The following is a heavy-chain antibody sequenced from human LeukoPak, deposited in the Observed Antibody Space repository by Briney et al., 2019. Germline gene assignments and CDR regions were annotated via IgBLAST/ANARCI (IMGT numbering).Heavy chain of an antibody. J-gene: IGHJ4*02. Sequence: SETLSLTCAVFGGSFSGCYWSWIRQPPGKGLEWIGEINHSGSTNYNPSLKSRVTISVDTSKNQFSLKLSSVTAADTAVYYCARAPGLYYDILTGYSKAYFDYWGQGTLVTVSS. CDR3: ARAPGLYYDILTGYSKAYFDY. CDR2: INHSGST. D-gene: IGHD3-9*01. CDR1: GGSFSGCY. V-gene: IGHV4-34*01.